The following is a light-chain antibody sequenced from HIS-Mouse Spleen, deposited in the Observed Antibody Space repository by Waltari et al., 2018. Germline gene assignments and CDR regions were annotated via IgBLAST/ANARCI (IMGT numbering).Light chain of an antibody. CDR3: QQYNSYTWT. V-gene: IGKV1-5*03. CDR2: KAS. CDR1: QSISSW. Sequence: DIQMTQSPSTLSASVGDRVTITCRASQSISSWLAWYQQKPGKDPKLLIYKASSLESGVPSRFSGSGSGTEFTLTISSLQHDDFATYYCQQYNSYTWTFGQGTKVEIK. J-gene: IGKJ1*01.